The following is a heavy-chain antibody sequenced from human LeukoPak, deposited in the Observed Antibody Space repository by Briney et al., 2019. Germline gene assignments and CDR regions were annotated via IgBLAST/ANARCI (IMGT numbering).Heavy chain of an antibody. CDR2: IYSGGST. J-gene: IGHJ4*02. D-gene: IGHD5-18*01. CDR3: ARDDGSYGPFDY. V-gene: IGHV3-53*01. CDR1: GFTVSSNY. Sequence: GGSLRLSCAVSGFTVSSNYMSWVRQAPGKGLDWVSVIYSGGSTYYADSVKGRFTISRDNSKNTLYLQMNSLRAEDTAVYYCARDDGSYGPFDYWGQGTLVTVSS.